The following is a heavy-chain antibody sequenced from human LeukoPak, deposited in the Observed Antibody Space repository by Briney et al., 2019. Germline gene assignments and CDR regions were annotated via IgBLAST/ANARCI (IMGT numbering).Heavy chain of an antibody. CDR1: GGFLSGYY. J-gene: IGHJ4*02. CDR2: IHHIGTT. Sequence: SETPSLTCAVYGGFLSGYYGSWIRPPQGKGLEWVGVIHHIGTTNFNPSPKRRVTRSVNTPRNQFTLKLGALTPAATAVYYCARRRVLGATRDLDYWGQGTLVTVSS. D-gene: IGHD1-26*01. V-gene: IGHV4-34*01. CDR3: ARRRVLGATRDLDY.